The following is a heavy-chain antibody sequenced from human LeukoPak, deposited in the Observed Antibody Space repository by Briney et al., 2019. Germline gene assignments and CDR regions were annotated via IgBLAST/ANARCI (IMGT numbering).Heavy chain of an antibody. V-gene: IGHV4-34*01. D-gene: IGHD6-19*01. J-gene: IGHJ6*03. Sequence: SETLSLTCAVYGGSFSGYYWSWIRQPPGKGLEWIGEINHSGSTNYNPSLKSRVTISVDTSKNQFSLKLSSVTAADTAVYYCARGPYSSGWYGLRVYYYYYMDVWGKGTTVTVSS. CDR3: ARGPYSSGWYGLRVYYYYYMDV. CDR2: INHSGST. CDR1: GGSFSGYY.